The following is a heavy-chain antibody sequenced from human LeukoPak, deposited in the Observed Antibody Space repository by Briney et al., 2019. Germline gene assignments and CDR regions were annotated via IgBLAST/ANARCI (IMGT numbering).Heavy chain of an antibody. J-gene: IGHJ6*02. CDR1: RFTFSSYA. Sequence: GGSLRLSCAASRFTFSSYAMSWVRQAPGKGLEWVSAISGSGGSTYYADSVKGRFTISRDNSKNTLHLQMNSLRAEDTAVYYCARGERPYYYYGMDVWGQGTTVTVSS. CDR2: ISGSGGST. CDR3: ARGERPYYYYGMDV. V-gene: IGHV3-23*01. D-gene: IGHD1-1*01.